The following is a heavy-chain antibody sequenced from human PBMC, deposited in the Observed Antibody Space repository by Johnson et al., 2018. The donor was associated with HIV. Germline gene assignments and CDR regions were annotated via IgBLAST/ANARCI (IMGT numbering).Heavy chain of an antibody. V-gene: IGHV3-9*01. CDR1: GFTFDDYA. CDR2: ISWNSGSI. D-gene: IGHD2-15*01. Sequence: VQLVESGGGLVKPGGSLRLSCAASGFTFDDYAMHWVRQAPGKGLEWVSGISWNSGSIGYADSVKGRFTISRDNAKNSLYLQMNSLRAEDTAVYYCAKASDIGAFDIWGQGTMVTVSS. CDR3: AKASDIGAFDI. J-gene: IGHJ3*02.